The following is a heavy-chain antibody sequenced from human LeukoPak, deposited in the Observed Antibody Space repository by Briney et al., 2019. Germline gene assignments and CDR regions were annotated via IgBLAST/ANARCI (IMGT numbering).Heavy chain of an antibody. J-gene: IGHJ4*02. CDR3: ARDNVASSIDY. D-gene: IGHD6-6*01. CDR2: INPDGSTT. V-gene: IGHV3-74*01. CDR1: GFTFSNYW. Sequence: GGSLRLSCAASGFTFSNYWMHWVRQDPGKGLVWVSFINPDGSTTNYADSVKGRFTISRDNAKNALYLQMNSLRAEDTAVYYCARDNVASSIDYWGQGTLVTVSS.